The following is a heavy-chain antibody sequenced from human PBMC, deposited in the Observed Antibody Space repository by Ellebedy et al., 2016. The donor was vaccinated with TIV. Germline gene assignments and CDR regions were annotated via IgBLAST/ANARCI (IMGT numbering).Heavy chain of an antibody. D-gene: IGHD3-9*01. CDR3: ARESYDILTGQTYGMDV. Sequence: SETLSLTCTVSSGSINNYFWNWVRQPPGKGLEWIGYVYHSGSTNYNPSLKSRVTILVDASKNQFSLTLSSVTAADTAVYFCARESYDILTGQTYGMDVWGQGTTVTVSS. CDR2: VYHSGST. V-gene: IGHV4-59*01. J-gene: IGHJ6*02. CDR1: SGSINNYF.